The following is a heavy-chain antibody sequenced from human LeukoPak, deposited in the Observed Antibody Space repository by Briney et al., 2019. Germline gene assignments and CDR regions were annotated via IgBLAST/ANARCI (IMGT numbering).Heavy chain of an antibody. D-gene: IGHD2-21*02. CDR2: THYNGAT. J-gene: IGHJ3*02. V-gene: IGHV4-59*01. CDR3: ASGYCGGACQLGGVDM. CDR1: GCSISSYY. Sequence: PSETRSLTCTVSGCSISSYYWSWLRQPPGKGLEYIGYTHYNGATNYNPSLKSRVTISLDTSGNPLSLKLSSVTAADTAVYYCASGYCGGACQLGGVDMWGQGTMVTVSS.